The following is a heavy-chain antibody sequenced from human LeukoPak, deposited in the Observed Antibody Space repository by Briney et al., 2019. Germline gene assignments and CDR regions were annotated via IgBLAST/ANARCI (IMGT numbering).Heavy chain of an antibody. Sequence: GGSLRLSCAASGFTFSSYSMNWVRQAPGKGLEWVSSISSSSSYIYYADSVKGRFTISIDNAKNSLYLQMNSLRAEDTAVYYCASPPSSVYYYYMDVWGKGTTVTVSS. V-gene: IGHV3-21*01. J-gene: IGHJ6*03. CDR1: GFTFSSYS. CDR3: ASPPSSVYYYYMDV. D-gene: IGHD3-10*01. CDR2: ISSSSSYI.